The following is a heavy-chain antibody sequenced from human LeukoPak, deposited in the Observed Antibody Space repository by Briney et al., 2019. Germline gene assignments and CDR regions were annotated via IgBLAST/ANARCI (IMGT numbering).Heavy chain of an antibody. D-gene: IGHD6-19*01. CDR3: ARGRYSSGWYGGFDAFDI. CDR2: INAGNGNT. CDR1: GYTFTSYA. J-gene: IGHJ3*02. V-gene: IGHV1-3*01. Sequence: ASVKVSCKASGYTFTSYAMHWVRQAPGQRLEWMGWINAGNGNTKYSQKFQGRVTITRDTSASTAYMGLSSLRSEDTAVYYCARGRYSSGWYGGFDAFDIWGQGTMVTVSS.